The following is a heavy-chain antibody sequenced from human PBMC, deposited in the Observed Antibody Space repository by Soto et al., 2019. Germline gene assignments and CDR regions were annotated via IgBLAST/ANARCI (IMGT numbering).Heavy chain of an antibody. CDR1: GYTVTTHY. CDR2: INPGSGAA. CDR3: ARGGEVGVAGSAAFDM. V-gene: IGHV1-46*01. Sequence: QVQLVQSGAEVKKPGASVKISCTASGYTVTTHYMHWVRQAPGRGLEWMGAINPGSGAAKYTQSSQARVTMGRDTSTNAAYMEMSALRSEDTAVFYCARGGEVGVAGSAAFDMWGQGTMVTVSS. D-gene: IGHD3-3*01. J-gene: IGHJ3*02.